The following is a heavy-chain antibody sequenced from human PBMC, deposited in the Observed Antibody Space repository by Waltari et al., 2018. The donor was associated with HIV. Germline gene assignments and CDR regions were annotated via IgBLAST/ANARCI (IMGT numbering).Heavy chain of an antibody. Sequence: QVQLVQSGAEVKKPGSSVKVSCKASGGAFVSHTFNWVRQAPGQGHEWMGRAIPMVGRASHARKCQGGVTITADRSTTTAYMELNGLRIDDTAVYYCASARETMGVDFDSWGQGTLVTVS. V-gene: IGHV1-69*02. CDR3: ASARETMGVDFDS. D-gene: IGHD3-10*01. CDR2: AIPMVGRA. J-gene: IGHJ5*01. CDR1: GGAFVSHT.